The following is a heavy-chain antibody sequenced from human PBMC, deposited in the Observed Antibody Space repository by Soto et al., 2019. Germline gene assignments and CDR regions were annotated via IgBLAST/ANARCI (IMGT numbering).Heavy chain of an antibody. CDR1: GFTFSTYW. D-gene: IGHD1-26*01. Sequence: EVQLVESGGDLVQPGGSLRLSCAASGFTFSTYWMTWVRQAPGRGLEWVANIRKDASVIHYADSVEGRFTISRDNDKNSLYLQMSNRREENTALYFCARDLRPADGNRYYDAIDIWGQGTVVTVSS. CDR2: IRKDASVI. V-gene: IGHV3-7*01. CDR3: ARDLRPADGNRYYDAIDI. J-gene: IGHJ3*02.